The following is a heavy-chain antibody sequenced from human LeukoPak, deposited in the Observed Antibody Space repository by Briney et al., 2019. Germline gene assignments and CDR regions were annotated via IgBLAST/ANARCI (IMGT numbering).Heavy chain of an antibody. D-gene: IGHD6-19*01. CDR3: ARGPRIAVAGAFDI. V-gene: IGHV1-3*01. CDR2: INAGNGNT. J-gene: IGHJ3*02. Sequence: ASVKVSCKASGYTFTSYAMHWVRQAPGQRLEWMGWINAGNGNTKYSQKFQGRVTITRDTSASTAYMELSSPRSEDTAVYYCARGPRIAVAGAFDIRGQGTMVTVSS. CDR1: GYTFTSYA.